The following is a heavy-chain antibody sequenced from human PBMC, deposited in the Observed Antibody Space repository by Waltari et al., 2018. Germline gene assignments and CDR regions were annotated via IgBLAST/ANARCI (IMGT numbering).Heavy chain of an antibody. Sequence: QVQLQESGPGLVKPSETLSLTCTVSGGSISSYSWSWIRQPPGKGLEWIGYIYYSGSTNYNPSLKSRVTISVDTSKNQFSLKLSSVTAADTAVYYCAREKEMATRDWGQGTLVTVSS. D-gene: IGHD5-12*01. V-gene: IGHV4-59*01. CDR2: IYYSGST. CDR1: GGSISSYS. J-gene: IGHJ4*02. CDR3: AREKEMATRD.